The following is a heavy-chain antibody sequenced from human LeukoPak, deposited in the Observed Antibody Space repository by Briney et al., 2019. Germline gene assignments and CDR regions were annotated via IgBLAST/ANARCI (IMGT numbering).Heavy chain of an antibody. V-gene: IGHV3-23*01. CDR3: AKDREWVLLGFGPVGGNFDY. CDR1: GFTFSSYA. D-gene: IGHD1-26*01. J-gene: IGHJ4*02. Sequence: PGGSLRLSCAASGFTFSSYAMSWVRQAPGKGLEWVSAISGSGGSTYYADSVKGRFTISRDNSKNTLYLQMNSLRAEDTAVYYCAKDREWVLLGFGPVGGNFDYWGQGTLVTVSS. CDR2: ISGSGGST.